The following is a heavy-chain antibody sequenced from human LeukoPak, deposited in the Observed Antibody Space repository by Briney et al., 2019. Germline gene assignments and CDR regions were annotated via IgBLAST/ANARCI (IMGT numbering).Heavy chain of an antibody. CDR3: AKQSGGSCYNPSDY. CDR2: TRGSGDST. V-gene: IGHV3-23*01. D-gene: IGHD2-15*01. Sequence: GGSLRLSCAASGFTFSSYAMSWVRQAPGKGLEWVSTTRGSGDSTYYADSVKGRFTISRDHSKNTLYPQMSSLRAEDTALYYCAKQSGGSCYNPSDYWGQGTLVTVSS. CDR1: GFTFSSYA. J-gene: IGHJ4*02.